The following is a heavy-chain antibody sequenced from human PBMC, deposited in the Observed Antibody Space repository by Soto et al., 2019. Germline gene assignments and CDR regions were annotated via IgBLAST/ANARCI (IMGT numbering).Heavy chain of an antibody. J-gene: IGHJ6*02. V-gene: IGHV1-18*04. CDR1: GYTFTRYG. CDR3: ARFTGGSYNTYYFYYGMDV. CDR2: ISAYNGNT. D-gene: IGHD2-15*01. Sequence: ASVKVSFKASGYTFTRYGISWLRQAPGQGLDWMGWISAYNGNTKYAQDLQGRVTMTTDTSTSTAYMELRSLRSDDTAVYYCARFTGGSYNTYYFYYGMDVWGQGTTVTVSS.